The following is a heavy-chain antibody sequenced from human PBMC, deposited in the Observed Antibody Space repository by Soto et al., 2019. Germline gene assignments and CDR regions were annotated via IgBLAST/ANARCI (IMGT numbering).Heavy chain of an antibody. CDR2: IYYSGST. CDR1: GASISSYY. CDR3: ARDNDDCTNGVCYYYGMDV. V-gene: IGHV4-59*01. D-gene: IGHD2-8*01. J-gene: IGHJ6*02. Sequence: SETLSLTCTVSGASISSYYWSWIRQPPGKGLEWIGYIYYSGSTNYNPSLKSRVTISVDTSKSQFSLRLSSVTAADTAVYFCARDNDDCTNGVCYYYGMDVWGLGTTVTVSS.